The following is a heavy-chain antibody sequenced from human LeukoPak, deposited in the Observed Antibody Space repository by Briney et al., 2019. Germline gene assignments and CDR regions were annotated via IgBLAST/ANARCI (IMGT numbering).Heavy chain of an antibody. CDR1: GVSFNNNKW. V-gene: IGHV4-4*02. Sequence: PSGTLSLTCAVSGVSFNNNKWWSWVRQPPGKGLEWIGEIHPSGSTTYNPSLKSRVTMSVDKSKNRFSLKLTSVTAADTAVYYCATQQWPPAEGAFDIWGQGTMVTVSS. CDR2: IHPSGST. J-gene: IGHJ3*02. D-gene: IGHD6-19*01. CDR3: ATQQWPPAEGAFDI.